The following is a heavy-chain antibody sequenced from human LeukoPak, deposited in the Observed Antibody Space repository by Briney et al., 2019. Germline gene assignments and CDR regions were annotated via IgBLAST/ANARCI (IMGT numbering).Heavy chain of an antibody. D-gene: IGHD3-10*01. CDR1: GYSFSNYW. CDR2: IYPGDSDT. Sequence: GESLKISCKGSGYSFSNYWVAWVRQMPGKGLEWMGIIYPGDSDTRYSPSFQGQVTISADKSISTAYLRWRSLKASDTAMYYCARGGYSYGIDYWGQGTLVTVSS. J-gene: IGHJ4*02. CDR3: ARGGYSYGIDY. V-gene: IGHV5-51*01.